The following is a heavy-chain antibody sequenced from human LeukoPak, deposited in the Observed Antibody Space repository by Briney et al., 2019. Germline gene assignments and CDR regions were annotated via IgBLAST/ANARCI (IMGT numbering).Heavy chain of an antibody. CDR3: ARLLYDRSGYYYFDF. D-gene: IGHD3-22*01. CDR1: GGSFSGYY. V-gene: IGHV4-34*01. J-gene: IGHJ4*02. Sequence: PSETLSLTCAVYGGSFSGYYWSWIRQPPGKGLEWIGEINHSGSTNYNPSLKSRVTISVDTSKNQFSLKLSSVTAADTAVYYCARLLYDRSGYYYFDFWGRGTLVTVSS. CDR2: INHSGST.